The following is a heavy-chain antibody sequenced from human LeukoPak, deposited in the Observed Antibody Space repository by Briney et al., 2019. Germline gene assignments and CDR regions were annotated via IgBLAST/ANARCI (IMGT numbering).Heavy chain of an antibody. Sequence: GESLKISCKGSGYSFTSYWIGWVRQMPGKGLEWMGIIYPGDSDTRYSPSFQGQVTISADKSISTAYLQWSSLKASDTAMYYCARHVPLRFLEGPLDYWGQGTLVTVSS. D-gene: IGHD3-3*01. CDR2: IYPGDSDT. J-gene: IGHJ4*02. CDR3: ARHVPLRFLEGPLDY. V-gene: IGHV5-51*01. CDR1: GYSFTSYW.